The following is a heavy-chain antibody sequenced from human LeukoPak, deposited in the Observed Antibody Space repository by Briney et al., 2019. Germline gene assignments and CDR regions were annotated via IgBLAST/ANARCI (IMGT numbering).Heavy chain of an antibody. CDR1: GGSFSDYY. CDR2: INHSGST. J-gene: IGHJ4*02. V-gene: IGHV4-34*01. Sequence: SETLSLTCAVYGGSFSDYYWTWIRQTPGKGLEWIGEINHSGSTNYNPSLKSRVTISVDTSKNQFSLKLSSVTAADTAVYYCARARGLYYYGSGSYLDYWGQGTLVTVSS. CDR3: ARARGLYYYGSGSYLDY. D-gene: IGHD3-10*01.